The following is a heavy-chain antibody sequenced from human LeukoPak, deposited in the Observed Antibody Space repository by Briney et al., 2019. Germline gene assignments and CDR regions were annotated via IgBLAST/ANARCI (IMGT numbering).Heavy chain of an antibody. V-gene: IGHV4-59*01. J-gene: IGHJ4*02. CDR1: GGSISSYY. CDR2: IYYSGST. CDR3: ARGQSGYDYYFDY. D-gene: IGHD5-12*01. Sequence: SQTLSLTCTVSGGSISSYYWSWIRQPPGKGLEWIGYIYYSGSTNYNPSLKSRVTISVDTSKNQFSLKLSSVTAADTAVYYCARGQSGYDYYFDYWGQGTLVTVSS.